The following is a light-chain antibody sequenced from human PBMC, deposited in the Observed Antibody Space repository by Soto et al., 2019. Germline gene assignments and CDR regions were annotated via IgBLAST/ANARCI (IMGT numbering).Light chain of an antibody. V-gene: IGLV2-14*01. CDR3: SSYTDSSNYV. Sequence: QSALTQPRSVSGSPGQSVTISCTGTGNDVGAYNYVSWYQQHPGRPPKLMIYQVTNRPSGVSNRFSGSRSGNTASLTISGLQAEDEADYYCSSYTDSSNYVFGTGTKVTVL. CDR2: QVT. CDR1: GNDVGAYNY. J-gene: IGLJ1*01.